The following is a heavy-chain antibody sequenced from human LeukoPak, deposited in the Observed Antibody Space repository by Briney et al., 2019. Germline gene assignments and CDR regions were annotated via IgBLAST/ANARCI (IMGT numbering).Heavy chain of an antibody. V-gene: IGHV3-64*01. CDR1: GFTFSSYE. Sequence: QAGGSLRLSCAASGFTFSSYEMHWVRQVPGKGLEYVSAISSNGDSTYYANFVKGRFIISRDNSKNTLYLQMGSLRPEDMAVYYCARDRPGDVWGEGTTVTVSS. CDR3: ARDRPGDV. CDR2: ISSNGDST. J-gene: IGHJ6*04.